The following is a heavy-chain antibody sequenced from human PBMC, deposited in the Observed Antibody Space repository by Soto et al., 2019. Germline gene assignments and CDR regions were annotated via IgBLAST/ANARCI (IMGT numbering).Heavy chain of an antibody. V-gene: IGHV1-18*04. J-gene: IGHJ6*02. Sequence: ASVKVSCKASGYTFTSYGISWVRPAPGQGLEGMGWISAYNGNTNYAQKLQGRVTMTTDTSTSTAYMELRSLRSDDTAVYYCARDRRITMVRGVPKTVYYYYYYGMDVWGQGTTVTVSS. D-gene: IGHD3-10*01. CDR3: ARDRRITMVRGVPKTVYYYYYYGMDV. CDR1: GYTFTSYG. CDR2: ISAYNGNT.